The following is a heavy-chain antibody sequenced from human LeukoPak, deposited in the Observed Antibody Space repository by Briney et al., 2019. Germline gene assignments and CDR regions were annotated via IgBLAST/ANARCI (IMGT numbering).Heavy chain of an antibody. Sequence: PSETLSLTGTVSGGSISSYYWSWIRQPAGKGLEGIGRIYTSGSTNYNASLKSRVSMSVDTSKNQFSLKLSSVTAADTAVFYRARENSGSYREFDYWGQGTLVTVSS. CDR2: IYTSGST. V-gene: IGHV4-4*07. J-gene: IGHJ4*02. CDR1: GGSISSYY. D-gene: IGHD1-26*01. CDR3: ARENSGSYREFDY.